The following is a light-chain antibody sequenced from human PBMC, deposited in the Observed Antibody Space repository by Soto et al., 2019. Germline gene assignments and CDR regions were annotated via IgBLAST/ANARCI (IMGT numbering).Light chain of an antibody. V-gene: IGKV2-28*01. CDR3: MQALQTPLT. CDR2: LVS. Sequence: DIVRTQSPLSLPVTPGEPASTSCRSSQSPRHSNGYNYLAWYLQKPGQSPHLLIYLVSNRASGVPDRFSGSGSGSDFTLKISRVEAEDVGVYYCMQALQTPLTFGQGTKVEIK. J-gene: IGKJ1*01. CDR1: QSPRHSNGYNY.